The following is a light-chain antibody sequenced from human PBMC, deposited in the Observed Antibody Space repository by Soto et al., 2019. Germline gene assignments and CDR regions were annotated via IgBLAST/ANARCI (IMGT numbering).Light chain of an antibody. CDR3: QQYNSWPPLP. J-gene: IGKJ4*01. V-gene: IGKV3-15*01. CDR2: GAS. CDR1: QSVSSN. Sequence: EIGMTQSPATLSVSPGVRATFSCRSRQSVSSNLAWYQQKPGQAPRLLIYGASTRATGIPARFSGSGSGTEFTLTISSLQSEDLAVYYCQQYNSWPPLPFGGGTKVEIK.